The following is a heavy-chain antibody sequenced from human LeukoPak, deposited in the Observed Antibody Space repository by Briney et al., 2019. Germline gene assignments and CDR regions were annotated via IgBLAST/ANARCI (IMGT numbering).Heavy chain of an antibody. CDR3: ARGGGQLRYYYYYMDV. J-gene: IGHJ6*03. CDR2: IYYSGST. D-gene: IGHD6-6*01. Sequence: PSETLSLTCTVSGGSISSHYWSWIRQPPGKGLEWVGYIYYSGSTNYNPSLKSRVTISVDTSKNQYSLKLSSVTAADTAVYYCARGGGQLRYYYYYMDVWGKGTTVTVSS. V-gene: IGHV4-59*11. CDR1: GGSISSHY.